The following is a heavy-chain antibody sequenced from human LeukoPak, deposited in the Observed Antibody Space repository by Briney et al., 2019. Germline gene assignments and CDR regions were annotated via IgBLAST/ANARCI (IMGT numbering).Heavy chain of an antibody. CDR3: ARQWGRLGFDY. CDR1: GFTFSSYG. CDR2: SDHSGST. D-gene: IGHD6-19*01. J-gene: IGHJ4*02. V-gene: IGHV4-34*01. Sequence: GSLRLSCAASGFTFSSYGMHWVRQPPGKGLEWIGESDHSGSTNYNPSLKSRVTISIDTSNNQFSLKLSSMTAADTAVYYCARQWGRLGFDYWGRGTLVTVSS.